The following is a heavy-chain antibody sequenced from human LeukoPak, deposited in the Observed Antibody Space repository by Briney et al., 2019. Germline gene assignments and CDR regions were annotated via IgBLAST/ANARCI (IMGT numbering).Heavy chain of an antibody. CDR2: MNPNSGNT. CDR1: GYTFTSYD. V-gene: IGHV1-8*01. D-gene: IGHD6-19*01. J-gene: IGHJ4*02. Sequence: ASVKVSCKASGYTFTSYDINWVRQATGQGLEWMGWMNPNSGNTGYAQKFQGRVTMTRNTSISTAYMELSSLRSEDTAVYYCARAYHYGYSSGWYAVDYWGQGILVTVSS. CDR3: ARAYHYGYSSGWYAVDY.